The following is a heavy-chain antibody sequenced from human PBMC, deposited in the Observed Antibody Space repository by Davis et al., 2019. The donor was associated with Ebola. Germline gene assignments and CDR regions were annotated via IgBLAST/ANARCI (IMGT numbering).Heavy chain of an antibody. Sequence: GGSLRLSCAASGFTFSSYWMSWVRQAPGKGLEWVANIKQDGSEKYYVDSVKGRFTISRDNAKNSLYLQMNSLRAEDTAVYYCARDWQAWELLFVGLDYWGQGTLVTVSS. CDR2: IKQDGSEK. V-gene: IGHV3-7*01. CDR3: ARDWQAWELLFVGLDY. J-gene: IGHJ4*02. CDR1: GFTFSSYW. D-gene: IGHD1-26*01.